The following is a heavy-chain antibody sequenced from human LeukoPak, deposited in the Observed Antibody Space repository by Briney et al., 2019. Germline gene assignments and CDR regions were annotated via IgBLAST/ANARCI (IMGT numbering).Heavy chain of an antibody. Sequence: PSETLSLTCAVSGASIIRGGAYYWSWIRQPPGEGLEWVGYIYYSGSTNYNPSLKSRVTISVDTSKNQFSLKLSSVTAADTAVYYCARSGEGVWFGEFPGFVGIWGQGTMVTVSS. CDR1: GASIIRGGAYY. D-gene: IGHD3-10*01. J-gene: IGHJ3*02. V-gene: IGHV4-61*08. CDR2: IYYSGST. CDR3: ARSGEGVWFGEFPGFVGI.